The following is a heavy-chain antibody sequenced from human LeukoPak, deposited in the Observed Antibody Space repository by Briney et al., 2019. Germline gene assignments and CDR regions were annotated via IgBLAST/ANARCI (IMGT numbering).Heavy chain of an antibody. CDR2: IRYDGSNK. CDR3: AKGRDSYRYDMDV. Sequence: GGSLRLSCAASGFTFSSYDMHWVRQAPGKGLEWVAFIRYDGSNKYYADSVKGRFTISRDSSKNTLYLQMTSLRAEDTAVYYCAKGRDSYRYDMDVWGQGTTVTVSS. CDR1: GFTFSSYD. V-gene: IGHV3-30*02. D-gene: IGHD5-18*01. J-gene: IGHJ6*02.